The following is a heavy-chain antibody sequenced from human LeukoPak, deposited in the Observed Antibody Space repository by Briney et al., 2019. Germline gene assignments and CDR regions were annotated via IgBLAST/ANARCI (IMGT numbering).Heavy chain of an antibody. J-gene: IGHJ4*02. D-gene: IGHD5-18*01. CDR2: LHADGVEQ. CDR1: GFSLSGYW. CDR3: ARGGYSFDY. V-gene: IGHV3-7*01. Sequence: GGSLRLSCAASGFSLSGYWMTWVRQAPGKGLEWVARLHADGVEQNYVDSVTGRFTMSRDNAKNSLDLQMNSLRVEDTAVYYCARGGYSFDYLGQGTLVVVSS.